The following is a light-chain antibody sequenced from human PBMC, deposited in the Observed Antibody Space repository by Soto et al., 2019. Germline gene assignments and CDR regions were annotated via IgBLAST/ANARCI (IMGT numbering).Light chain of an antibody. J-gene: IGLJ2*01. CDR2: LSSDGSH. CDR1: SGHSSYA. V-gene: IGLV4-69*01. Sequence: QTVVTQSPSASASLGASVKLTRTLSSGHSSYAIAWHQQQPEKGPRYLMKLSSDGSHSKGDGIPDRFSGSSSGAERYLTISSLQSEDEADYYCQTWDTGARVVFGGGTKLTVL. CDR3: QTWDTGARVV.